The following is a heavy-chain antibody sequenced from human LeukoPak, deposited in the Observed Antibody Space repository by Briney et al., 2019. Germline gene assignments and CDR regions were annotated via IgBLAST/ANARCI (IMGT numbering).Heavy chain of an antibody. CDR2: ISSNGGST. Sequence: GGSLRLSCAASGFTFSSYAMHWVRQAPGKGLEYVSAISSNGGSTYYANSVKGRFTISRDNSKNTLYLQMGSLRAEDMAVYYCARELPGIAVAGKGGYFDYWGQGTLVTVPS. V-gene: IGHV3-64*01. CDR1: GFTFSSYA. CDR3: ARELPGIAVAGKGGYFDY. D-gene: IGHD6-19*01. J-gene: IGHJ4*02.